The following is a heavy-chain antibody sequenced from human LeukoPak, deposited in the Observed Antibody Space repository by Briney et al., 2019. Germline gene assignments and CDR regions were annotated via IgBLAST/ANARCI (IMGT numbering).Heavy chain of an antibody. CDR1: GGSINSGGYS. Sequence: PSETLSLTCAVSGGSINSGGYSWSWIRQPPGKGLEWIGYIYHSGSTYYNPSLKSRVTISVDRSKNQFSLKLSSVTAADTAVYYCARGRTDDYFDYWGQGTLVTVSS. V-gene: IGHV4-30-2*01. CDR2: IYHSGST. CDR3: ARGRTDDYFDY. J-gene: IGHJ4*02.